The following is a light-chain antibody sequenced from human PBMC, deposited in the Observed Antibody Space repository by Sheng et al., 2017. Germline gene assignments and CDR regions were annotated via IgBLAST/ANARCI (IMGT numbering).Light chain of an antibody. Sequence: EIVLTQSPATLSLSPGQRATLSCRASQGVGSYLAWYQQKPGQAPRLLIYETSNRATGIPARFSGSGSGTDFTLTISSLEPEDFAVYYCQQRYKWPPLTFGGGTKVEIK. CDR2: ETS. J-gene: IGKJ4*01. V-gene: IGKV3-11*01. CDR3: QQRYKWPPLT. CDR1: QGVGSY.